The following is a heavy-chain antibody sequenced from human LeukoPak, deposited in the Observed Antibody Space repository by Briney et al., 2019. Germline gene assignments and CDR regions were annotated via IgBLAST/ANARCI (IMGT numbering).Heavy chain of an antibody. CDR2: ISSSSSTI. Sequence: GGSLRLSCAASGFTFSSYEMNWVRQAPGKGGEGGSYISSSSSTIYYADSVKGRFTISRDNAKNSLYLQMNSLRVEDTAVYYCARDQHGSGNYKCYFDYWGQGTLVTVSS. V-gene: IGHV3-48*03. CDR1: GFTFSSYE. J-gene: IGHJ4*02. D-gene: IGHD3-10*01. CDR3: ARDQHGSGNYKCYFDY.